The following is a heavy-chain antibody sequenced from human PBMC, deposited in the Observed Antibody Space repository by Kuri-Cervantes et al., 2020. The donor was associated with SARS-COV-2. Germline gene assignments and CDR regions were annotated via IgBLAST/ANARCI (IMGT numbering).Heavy chain of an antibody. V-gene: IGHV1-2*04. CDR1: GYTFTGYY. D-gene: IGHD2-2*01. CDR3: ARELVVVPAAEQNWCYYYGMDV. CDR2: INPNSGGT. J-gene: IGHJ6*02. Sequence: ASVKVSCKASGYTFTGYYMHWVRQAPGQGLEWMGWINPNSGGTNYAQKFQGWVTMTRDTSISTAYMELSRLRSDDTAVYYCARELVVVPAAEQNWCYYYGMDVWGQGTTVTVSS.